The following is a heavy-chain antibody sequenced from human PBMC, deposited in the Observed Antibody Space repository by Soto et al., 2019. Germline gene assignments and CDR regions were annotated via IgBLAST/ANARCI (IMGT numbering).Heavy chain of an antibody. Sequence: ASVKVSCKASGYTFTSYAMHWVRQAPGQRLEWMGWINAGNGNTKYSQKFQGRVTITRDTSASTAYMELSSLRSEDTAVYYCARGSYGTPRVDGMDVWGQGTTVTVSS. J-gene: IGHJ6*02. CDR1: GYTFTSYA. CDR2: INAGNGNT. CDR3: ARGSYGTPRVDGMDV. V-gene: IGHV1-3*01. D-gene: IGHD2-15*01.